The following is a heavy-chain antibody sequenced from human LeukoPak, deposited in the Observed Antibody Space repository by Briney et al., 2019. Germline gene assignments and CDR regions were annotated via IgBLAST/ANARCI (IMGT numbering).Heavy chain of an antibody. V-gene: IGHV4-34*01. CDR2: INHSGST. CDR1: GGSFSGYY. J-gene: IGHJ6*03. CDR3: GRGPIYYYYYYMDV. Sequence: SETLSLTCAVYGGSFSGYYWSWIRQPPGKGLEWIGEINHSGSTNYNPSLKSRVTISVDTSKNQFSLQLSSVAAADTTVYYCGRGPIYYYYYYMDVWGKGTTVTVSS.